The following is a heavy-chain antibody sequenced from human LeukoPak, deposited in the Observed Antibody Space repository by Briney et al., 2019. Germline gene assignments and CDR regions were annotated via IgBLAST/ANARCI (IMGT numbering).Heavy chain of an antibody. CDR3: AREVVVVTTMYAFDI. V-gene: IGHV3-53*01. CDR2: IYSGGST. D-gene: IGHD2-21*02. J-gene: IGHJ3*02. CDR1: GFTVSSNY. Sequence: GGSLRLSCAASGFTVSSNYMSWVRQAPGKGLEWVSVIYSGGSTYYADSVKGRFTISRDNAKNTLYLQMNSLRAEDTAVYYCAREVVVVTTMYAFDIWGQGTMVTVSS.